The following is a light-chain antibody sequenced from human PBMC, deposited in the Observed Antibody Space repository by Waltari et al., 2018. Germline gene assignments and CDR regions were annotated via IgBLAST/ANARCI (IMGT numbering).Light chain of an antibody. CDR2: DVN. CDR1: SSDVGSYNY. CDR3: SSYTSSSTWV. Sequence: QSALTQPASVSGSPGQSITISCTGTSSDVGSYNYVSWYQQHPGKAPKLMIYDVNKRPSWVPNRFSGSKSGNTASLTISGFQAEDEADYYCSSYTSSSTWVFGGGTKLTVL. V-gene: IGLV2-14*03. J-gene: IGLJ3*02.